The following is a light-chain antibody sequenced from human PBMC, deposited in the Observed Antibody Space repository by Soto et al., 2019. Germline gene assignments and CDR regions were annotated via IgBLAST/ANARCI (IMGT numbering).Light chain of an antibody. CDR2: EVS. CDR1: GSDIGAYNY. V-gene: IGLV2-8*01. CDR3: SSYEGSSNCDVV. Sequence: QSALTQPPSASGSPGQSVTISCTGSGSDIGAYNYVSWYQHHPGKAPKLLIYEVSRRPSGVPDRFSGSKSGNTASLTVSGLQAEDEDHYSCSSYEGSSNCDVVFGGGTKLTVL. J-gene: IGLJ2*01.